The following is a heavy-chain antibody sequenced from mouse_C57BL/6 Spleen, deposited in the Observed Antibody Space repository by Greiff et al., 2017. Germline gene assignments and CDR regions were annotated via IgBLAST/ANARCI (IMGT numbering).Heavy chain of an antibody. Sequence: QVHLQQPGAELVRPGSSVKLSCKASGYTFTSYRMDWVKQRPGQGLEWIGNIYPSDSETHYNQKFKDKATLTVDKSSSTAYMQLSSLTSEDSAVYYCATIYDGHMDYWGQGTTLTVSS. CDR3: ATIYDGHMDY. J-gene: IGHJ2*01. D-gene: IGHD2-3*01. CDR1: GYTFTSYR. V-gene: IGHV1-61*01. CDR2: IYPSDSET.